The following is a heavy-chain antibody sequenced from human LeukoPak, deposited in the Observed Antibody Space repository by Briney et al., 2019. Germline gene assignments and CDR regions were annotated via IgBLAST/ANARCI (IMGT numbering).Heavy chain of an antibody. J-gene: IGHJ6*02. CDR1: GFTFSSYG. Sequence: PGRSLRLSCAASGFTFSSYGMHWVRQAPGKGLEWVAVIWYDGSNKYYADSVKGRFTISRDNSKNTLYLQMNSLRAEDTAVYYCARARNHYYYYGMDGWGQGTTVTVSS. CDR3: ARARNHYYYYGMDG. CDR2: IWYDGSNK. V-gene: IGHV3-33*01. D-gene: IGHD1-14*01.